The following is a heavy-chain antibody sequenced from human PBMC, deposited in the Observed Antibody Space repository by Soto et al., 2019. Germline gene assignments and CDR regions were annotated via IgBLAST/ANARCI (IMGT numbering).Heavy chain of an antibody. D-gene: IGHD3-16*02. CDR1: GFPFSNYA. V-gene: IGHV3-23*01. Sequence: EVELLESGGAFIQPGGSLRLSCAASGFPFSNYAMAWVRQASGKGLEWVCGISGNSGHAFYADSVKGRFTSSRDNSRNALYLQMESLRAEDTATYYCARAPSEYIWGSYLRYFEYWGQGTLVAVSS. J-gene: IGHJ4*02. CDR3: ARAPSEYIWGSYLRYFEY. CDR2: ISGNSGHA.